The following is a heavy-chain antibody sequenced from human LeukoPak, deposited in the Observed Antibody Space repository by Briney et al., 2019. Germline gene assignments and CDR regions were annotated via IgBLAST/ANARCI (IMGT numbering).Heavy chain of an antibody. V-gene: IGHV3-21*01. CDR1: GYTFSDFS. CDR3: VRLRRNNDRSGYYYYYDY. Sequence: GGSLTLSCAASGYTFSDFSVNWVRQAPGKGLEWVSSFNVRSNYRYYADSVRGRFTISRDDAKDSLFLQMNSLRAEDTAVYFCVRLRRNNDRSGYYYYYDYWGQGTLVTVSS. D-gene: IGHD3-22*01. J-gene: IGHJ4*02. CDR2: FNVRSNYR.